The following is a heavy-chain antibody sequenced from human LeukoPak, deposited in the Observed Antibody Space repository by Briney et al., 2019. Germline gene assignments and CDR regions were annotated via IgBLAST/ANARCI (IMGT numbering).Heavy chain of an antibody. CDR1: GYTFTGYY. J-gene: IGHJ3*02. V-gene: IGHV1-2*02. CDR2: INPNSGGT. CDR3: ARDIAASADAFDI. Sequence: ASVKVSCKASGYTFTGYYMHWVRQAPGQGLEWMGWINPNSGGTNYAQKFQGRVTMTRDTSISTAYMELSRLRSDDTAVYYCARDIAASADAFDIWGQGTMVTVSS. D-gene: IGHD6-13*01.